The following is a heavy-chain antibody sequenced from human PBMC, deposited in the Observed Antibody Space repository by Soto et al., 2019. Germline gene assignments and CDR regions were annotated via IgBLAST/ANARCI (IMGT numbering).Heavy chain of an antibody. CDR2: IDSSGEK. D-gene: IGHD6-19*01. V-gene: IGHV2-26*01. J-gene: IGHJ5*02. CDR1: GLSITDSEMG. CDR3: ARRHLAVAVSPWFDP. Sequence: QVTLKESGPVLLKPTETLTLRCTVSGLSITDSEMGVSWIRQPPGQPLEWLAHIDSSGEKSDRTFLKSRLAISKDTSKSQIVLTMTNMDPADTATYYCARRHLAVAVSPWFDPWGQGIPVTVSS.